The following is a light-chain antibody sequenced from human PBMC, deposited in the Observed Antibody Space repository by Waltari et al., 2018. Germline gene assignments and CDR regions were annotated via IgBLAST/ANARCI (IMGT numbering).Light chain of an antibody. CDR1: QSVSSY. J-gene: IGKJ5*01. V-gene: IGKV3-11*01. CDR2: DAS. Sequence: EIVLTQSPATLSLFPGERATLSCRSSQSVSSYLAWYQQKPGQAPRRLIYDASNRATGIPARFSGSGSGTDFTLTISSLEPEDFAVYYCQQRSNWPTFGQGTRLEIK. CDR3: QQRSNWPT.